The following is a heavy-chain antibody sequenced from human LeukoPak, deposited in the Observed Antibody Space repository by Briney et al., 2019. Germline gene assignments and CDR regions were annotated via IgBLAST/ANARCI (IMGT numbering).Heavy chain of an antibody. CDR3: AKIPRPNYDFWSGYYTAEYYFDY. CDR1: GFTFGTSA. D-gene: IGHD3-3*01. J-gene: IGHJ4*02. V-gene: IGHV3-23*01. CDR2: ITSGDGSP. Sequence: GGSLRLSCAASGFTFGTSAMSWVRQTPEKGLEWVSTITSGDGSPYYADSVKGRFTISRDNSKNTLYLQMNSLRAEDTAVYYCAKIPRPNYDFWSGYYTAEYYFDYWGQGTLVTVSS.